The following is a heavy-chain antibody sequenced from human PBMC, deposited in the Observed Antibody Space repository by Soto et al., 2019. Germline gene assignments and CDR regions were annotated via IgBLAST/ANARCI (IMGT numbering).Heavy chain of an antibody. D-gene: IGHD3-22*01. Sequence: SETLSLTCAVYGGSFSGYYWTWIRQPPGTGLEWIGEINHSGSTNYNPSLKSRVTISVDTSKNQFSLKLSSVTAADTAVYYCARADLYYDSLDPWGQGTLVTVSS. V-gene: IGHV4-34*01. J-gene: IGHJ5*02. CDR1: GGSFSGYY. CDR2: INHSGST. CDR3: ARADLYYDSLDP.